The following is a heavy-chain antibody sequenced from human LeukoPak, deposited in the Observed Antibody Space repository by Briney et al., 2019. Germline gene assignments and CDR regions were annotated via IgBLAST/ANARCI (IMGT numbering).Heavy chain of an antibody. D-gene: IGHD3-10*01. Sequence: SQTLSLTCAVSGGSISSGGYSWSWIRQPPGKGLEWIGYIYHSGSTYYNPSLKSRVTISVDRSKNQFSLKLSSVTAADTAVYYCARHYYGSGSNPFDYWGQGTLVTVSS. CDR3: ARHYYGSGSNPFDY. J-gene: IGHJ4*02. CDR1: GGSISSGGYS. CDR2: IYHSGST. V-gene: IGHV4-30-2*02.